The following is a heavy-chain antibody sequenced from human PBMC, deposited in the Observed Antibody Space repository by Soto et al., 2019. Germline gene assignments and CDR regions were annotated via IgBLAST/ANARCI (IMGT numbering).Heavy chain of an antibody. Sequence: ASVKVSCKASGYTFTSYGISWVRQAPGQGLEWMGWISAYNGNTNYAQKLQGRVTMTTDTSTSTAYMELRSLRSDDTAVYYCARDPCSGGSCYGGSWFDPWGQGTLVTVSS. CDR3: ARDPCSGGSCYGGSWFDP. V-gene: IGHV1-18*01. CDR2: ISAYNGNT. J-gene: IGHJ5*02. D-gene: IGHD2-15*01. CDR1: GYTFTSYG.